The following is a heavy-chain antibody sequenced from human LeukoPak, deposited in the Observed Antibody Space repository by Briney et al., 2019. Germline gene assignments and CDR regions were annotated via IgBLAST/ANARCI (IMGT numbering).Heavy chain of an antibody. D-gene: IGHD2-2*01. CDR3: ARDSGGYCSSASCYGDYYYYYYMDV. V-gene: IGHV4-59*12. CDR1: GGSISSYY. J-gene: IGHJ6*03. Sequence: SETLSLTCTVSGGSISSYYWSWIRQPPGKGLEWIGYIYYSGSTNYNPSLKSRVTISVDTSKNQFSLKLSSVTAADTAVYFCARDSGGYCSSASCYGDYYYYYYMDVWGKGTTVTISS. CDR2: IYYSGST.